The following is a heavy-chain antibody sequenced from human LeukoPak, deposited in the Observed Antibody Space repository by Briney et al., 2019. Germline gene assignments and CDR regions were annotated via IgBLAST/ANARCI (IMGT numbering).Heavy chain of an antibody. V-gene: IGHV3-74*01. CDR3: ARDDNPYYGDGGYFDY. CDR2: INSDGSST. J-gene: IGHJ4*02. CDR1: GFTFSSYW. D-gene: IGHD4-17*01. Sequence: PGGSLRLSCAASGFTFSSYWMHWVRQAPGKGLVGVSRINSDGSSTSYADSVKGRFTISRDNAKNTLYLQMNSLRAEDTAVYYCARDDNPYYGDGGYFDYWGQGTLVTVSS.